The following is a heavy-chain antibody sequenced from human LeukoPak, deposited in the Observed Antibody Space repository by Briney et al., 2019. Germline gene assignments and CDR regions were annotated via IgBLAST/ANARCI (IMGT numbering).Heavy chain of an antibody. CDR1: GYTFTSYD. CDR3: ARLPNPRYYYDSSGYYNNY. V-gene: IGHV1-8*01. J-gene: IGHJ4*02. D-gene: IGHD3-22*01. Sequence: ASVKVSRKASGYTFTSYDINWVRQATGQGLEWMGWMNPNSGNTGYAQKFQGRVTMTRNTSISTAYMELSSLRSEDTAVYYCARLPNPRYYYDSSGYYNNYWGQGTLVTVSS. CDR2: MNPNSGNT.